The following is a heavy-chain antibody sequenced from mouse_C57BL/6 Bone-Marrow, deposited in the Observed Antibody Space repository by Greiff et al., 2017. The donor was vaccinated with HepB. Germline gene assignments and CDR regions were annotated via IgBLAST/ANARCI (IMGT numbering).Heavy chain of an antibody. CDR1: GYTFTSYW. J-gene: IGHJ3*01. D-gene: IGHD1-1*01. CDR2: IDPSDSYT. Sequence: VQLQQPGAELVMPGASVKLSCKASGYTFTSYWMHWVKQRPGQGLEWIGEIDPSDSYTNYNQKFKGKSTLTVDKSSSTAYMQLSSLTSEDSAVYYCARNGYYGSSYWFAYWGQGTLVTVSA. CDR3: ARNGYYGSSYWFAY. V-gene: IGHV1-69*01.